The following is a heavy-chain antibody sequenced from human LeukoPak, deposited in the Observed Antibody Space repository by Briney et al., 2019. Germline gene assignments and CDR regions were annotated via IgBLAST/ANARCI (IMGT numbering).Heavy chain of an antibody. CDR3: AKDIQQVPATMPSYYSGMDV. Sequence: GGSLRLSCAASGFTFDDYTMHWVRQAPGKGLEWVSLIHWDGGSTSYADSVKGRFTITRDNSKNSLYLQMNSLRTEDTALYYCAKDIQQVPATMPSYYSGMDVWGQGTTVTVSS. J-gene: IGHJ6*02. CDR2: IHWDGGST. CDR1: GFTFDDYT. D-gene: IGHD2-2*01. V-gene: IGHV3-43*01.